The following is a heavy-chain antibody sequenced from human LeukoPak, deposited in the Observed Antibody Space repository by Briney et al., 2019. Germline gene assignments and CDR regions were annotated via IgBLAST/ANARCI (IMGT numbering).Heavy chain of an antibody. D-gene: IGHD3-9*01. Sequence: SETLSLTCTVSGGSISSTNYYWGWIRQPPGKGLEWIGNIYYSGDTYYNPSLKSRVTISVDTSKNQFSLKLSSVTAADTAVYYCARGSHRDWFDYWGQGTLVTVSS. CDR1: GGSISSTNYY. V-gene: IGHV4-39*07. CDR2: IYYSGDT. J-gene: IGHJ4*02. CDR3: ARGSHRDWFDY.